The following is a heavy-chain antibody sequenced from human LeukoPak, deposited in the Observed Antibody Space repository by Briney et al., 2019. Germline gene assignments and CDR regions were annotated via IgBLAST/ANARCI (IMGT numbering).Heavy chain of an antibody. CDR1: GFPFRDYS. CDR3: ARAGEEDYDRGGYPYQFDY. CDR2: ISSSRSFI. D-gene: IGHD3-22*01. V-gene: IGHV3-21*03. J-gene: IGHJ4*02. Sequence: GGSLRLSCAASGFPFRDYSMIWVRQTPGKGLEGVSSISSSRSFIYQADSVKGRFTITGANARNSLYLHMNSVRAEDTAVYYCARAGEEDYDRGGYPYQFDYWGQGTLVTVSS.